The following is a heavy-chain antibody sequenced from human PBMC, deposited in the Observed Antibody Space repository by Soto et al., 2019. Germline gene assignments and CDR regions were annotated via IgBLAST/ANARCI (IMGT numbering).Heavy chain of an antibody. CDR2: IKGDERNT. D-gene: IGHD3-10*01. CDR3: ARGALRAYYLDY. Sequence: GGSLRLSCAASDFTFSNDWIDWVRQAPGKGLVWVSRIKGDERNTNYADSVKGRFTISRDNAKTTLNLQMNSLRAEDTAMYYCARGALRAYYLDYWGQGALVTVSS. J-gene: IGHJ4*02. V-gene: IGHV3-74*01. CDR1: DFTFSNDW.